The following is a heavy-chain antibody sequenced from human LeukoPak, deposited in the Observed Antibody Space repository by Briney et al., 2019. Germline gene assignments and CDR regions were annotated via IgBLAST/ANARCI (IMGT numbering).Heavy chain of an antibody. CDR1: GYTFTSYD. CDR2: MNPNSGNT. Sequence: ASVKVSCKAPGYTFTSYDINWVRQATGQGLEWMGWMNPNSGNTGYAQKFQGRVTMTRNTSISTAYMELSSLRSEDTAVYYCARAPGGIMVSLLRKYYFDYWGQGTLVTVSS. V-gene: IGHV1-8*01. J-gene: IGHJ4*02. D-gene: IGHD2-8*01. CDR3: ARAPGGIMVSLLRKYYFDY.